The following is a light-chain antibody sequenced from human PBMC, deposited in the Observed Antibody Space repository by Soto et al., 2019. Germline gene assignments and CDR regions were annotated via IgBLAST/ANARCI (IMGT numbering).Light chain of an antibody. Sequence: QSVLTQPPSASGTPGQRVTFSCSGSSSNIGGNTVSWFQHLPRTAPNLLIFSNIQRPSGVPDRFSGAKSGTSASLAISCPQSEEEANYYCATWYAGRSAYVFGTGTKVTVL. CDR2: SNI. CDR3: ATWYAGRSAYV. J-gene: IGLJ1*01. V-gene: IGLV1-44*01. CDR1: SSNIGGNT.